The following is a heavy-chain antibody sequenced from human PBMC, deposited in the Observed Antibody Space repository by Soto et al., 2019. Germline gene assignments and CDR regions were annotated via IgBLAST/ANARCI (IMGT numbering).Heavy chain of an antibody. CDR1: GGSISSGEYY. D-gene: IGHD3-3*01. CDR2: ISCSGST. Sequence: PSETLSLTCTVSGGSISSGEYYWTWIRQPPGKGLEWIGYISCSGSTHYSPSLKSRVSITVDTSKNQFSLNLASVSAEDTAVYYCTRDVRGGDFWSGPREYYYYYGMDVWGQGTTVTVSS. CDR3: TRDVRGGDFWSGPREYYYYYGMDV. V-gene: IGHV4-30-4*01. J-gene: IGHJ6*02.